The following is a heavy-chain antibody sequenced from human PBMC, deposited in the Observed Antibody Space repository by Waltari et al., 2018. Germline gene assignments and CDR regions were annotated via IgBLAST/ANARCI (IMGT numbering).Heavy chain of an antibody. CDR2: INHSGST. Sequence: QVQLQESGPGLVKPSQTLSLTCTVSGGSISSGSYYWSWIRQPPGKGLEWIGEINHSGSTNYNPSLKSRVTISVDTSKNQFSLKLSSVTAADTAVYYCAIGSGETTGQFDYWGQGTLVTVSS. V-gene: IGHV4-61*01. J-gene: IGHJ4*02. D-gene: IGHD3-10*01. CDR1: GGSISSGSYY. CDR3: AIGSGETTGQFDY.